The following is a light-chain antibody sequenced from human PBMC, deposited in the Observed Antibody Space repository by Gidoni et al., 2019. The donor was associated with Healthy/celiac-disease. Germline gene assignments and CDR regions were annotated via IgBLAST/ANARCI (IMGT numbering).Light chain of an antibody. Sequence: DIQMTQSPSTLSASVGDRVTITCRASQRISSWLAWYQQKPGKAPKLLIYKASSLESGVPSRFSGSGSGTEFTLTISSLQPDDFATYYCQQYNSYLLTFGGXTKVEIK. CDR1: QRISSW. J-gene: IGKJ4*01. CDR3: QQYNSYLLT. CDR2: KAS. V-gene: IGKV1-5*03.